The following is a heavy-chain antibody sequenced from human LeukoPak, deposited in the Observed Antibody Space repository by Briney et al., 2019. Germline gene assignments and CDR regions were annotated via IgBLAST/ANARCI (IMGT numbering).Heavy chain of an antibody. CDR2: IYYSGST. CDR3: ARYDWGKYFDY. Sequence: PSETLSLTCTVSGGSISPYYWSWIRQPPGKGLEWIGYIYYSGSTNYNPSLKSRVTLSVDTSKNQSSLKLSSVTAADTAVYYCARYDWGKYFDYWGQGTLVTVSS. D-gene: IGHD3-16*01. J-gene: IGHJ4*02. V-gene: IGHV4-59*01. CDR1: GGSISPYY.